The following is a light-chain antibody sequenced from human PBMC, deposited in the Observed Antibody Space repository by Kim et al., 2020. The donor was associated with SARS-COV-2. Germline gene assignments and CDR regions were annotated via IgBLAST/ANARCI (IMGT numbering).Light chain of an antibody. CDR1: QSISSW. CDR2: KAS. J-gene: IGKJ1*01. CDR3: QQYNSYSSWT. V-gene: IGKV1-5*03. Sequence: SVGDRVTITCRASQSISSWLAWYQQKPGKAPKLLIYKASSLESGVPSRFSGSGSGTEFTLTISSLQPDDFATYYCQQYNSYSSWTFGQGTKVDIK.